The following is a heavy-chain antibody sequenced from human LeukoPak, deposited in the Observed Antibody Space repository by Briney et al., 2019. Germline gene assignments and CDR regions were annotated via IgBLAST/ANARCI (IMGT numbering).Heavy chain of an antibody. CDR2: IDFSGRTI. Sequence: GGSLRLSCAASGFTLSSFEMNWVRQAPGKGLEWVSYIDFSGRTIYYAASVKGRFTISRDNAKNSLYLQMNSLRAEDTAVYYCARDSDGDYVFEYWGQGTLVTVSS. J-gene: IGHJ4*02. V-gene: IGHV3-48*03. CDR1: GFTLSSFE. D-gene: IGHD4-17*01. CDR3: ARDSDGDYVFEY.